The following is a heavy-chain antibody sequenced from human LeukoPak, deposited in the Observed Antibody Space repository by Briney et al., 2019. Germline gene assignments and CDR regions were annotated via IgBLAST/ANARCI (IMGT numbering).Heavy chain of an antibody. CDR2: IGGGGTE. CDR3: ARAPGALDY. V-gene: IGHV3-23*01. J-gene: IGHJ4*02. D-gene: IGHD1-26*01. CDR1: GHPITPYA. Sequence: GGPQRLLCAVSGHPITPYADIGARRARGKGLEKVSGIGGGGTEYYADPVKGRFIISSYSSQNLVQLQRNSLTVQDTAVSYCARAPGALDYWGQGTLVTVSS.